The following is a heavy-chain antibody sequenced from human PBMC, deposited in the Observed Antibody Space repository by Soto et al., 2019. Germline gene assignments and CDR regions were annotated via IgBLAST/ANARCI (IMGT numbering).Heavy chain of an antibody. CDR1: GGTFGNSA. CDR2: IIPMFPTP. J-gene: IGHJ6*02. Sequence: QVQLVQSGAEVKKPGSSVTVSCKASGGTFGNSAISWVRQAPGQGLEWMGGIIPMFPTPNYAQKFQGRVTLTADEATSTDYMELTSLRSEDTAVYYCARDKDRQQLGGNYYYGIDVWGQGTTVTVSS. CDR3: ARDKDRQQLGGNYYYGIDV. D-gene: IGHD3-3*02. V-gene: IGHV1-69*12.